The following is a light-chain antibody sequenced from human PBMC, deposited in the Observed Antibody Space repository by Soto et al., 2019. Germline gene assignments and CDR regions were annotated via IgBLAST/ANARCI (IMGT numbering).Light chain of an antibody. V-gene: IGLV2-14*01. CDR3: SSYTSRNTLA. CDR1: SSDVGGYNF. J-gene: IGLJ2*01. CDR2: EVT. Sequence: HSALTQPASVSGSPGQSITISCTGTSSDVGGYNFVSWYQQHPGKAPKLMIYEVTDRPSGVSNRFSGSKSGSTASLTISGLQAEDEADYYCSSYTSRNTLAFGGGTKLTV.